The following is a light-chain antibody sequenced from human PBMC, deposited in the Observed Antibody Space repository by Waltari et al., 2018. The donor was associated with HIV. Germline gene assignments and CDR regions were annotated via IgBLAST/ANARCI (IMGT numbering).Light chain of an antibody. CDR1: TRDFGLYNF. CDR2: DVS. J-gene: IGLJ3*02. Sequence: QSALTQPASVSGSPGQSITISCTGSTRDFGLYNFISWYQQHPGGVPRVIISDVSRRPSGVSSRFSGSRSGNTASLTISWLQAEDEADYYCTSFACNFTGMFGGGTKVTVL. CDR3: TSFACNFTGM. V-gene: IGLV2-23*02.